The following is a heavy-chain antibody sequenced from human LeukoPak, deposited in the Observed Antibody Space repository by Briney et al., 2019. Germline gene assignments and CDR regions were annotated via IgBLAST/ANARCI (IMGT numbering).Heavy chain of an antibody. J-gene: IGHJ6*03. CDR1: GFTFGDYA. CDR2: IRSKAYGGTT. V-gene: IGHV3-49*03. CDR3: TRDVSGYYLYYYYSYMDV. Sequence: GGSLRLSCTASGFTFGDYAMSWFRQAPGKGLEWVGFIRSKAYGGTTEYAASVKCRFTISRDDSKSIAYLQMNSLKTEDTAVYYYTRDVSGYYLYYYYSYMDVWGKGTTVTVSS. D-gene: IGHD3-22*01.